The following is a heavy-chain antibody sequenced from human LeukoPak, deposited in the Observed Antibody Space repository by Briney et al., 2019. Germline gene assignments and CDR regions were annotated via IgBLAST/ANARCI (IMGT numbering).Heavy chain of an antibody. V-gene: IGHV4-34*01. J-gene: IGHJ5*02. D-gene: IGHD3-10*01. CDR2: ISHSGST. CDR3: ARGTALLWFGELRGTWFDP. Sequence: PSETLSLTCAVYGGSFSGYYWSWIRQPPGKGLEWIGEISHSGSTNYNPSLKSRVTISVDTSKNQFSLKLSSVTAADTAVYYCARGTALLWFGELRGTWFDPWGQGTLVTVSS. CDR1: GGSFSGYY.